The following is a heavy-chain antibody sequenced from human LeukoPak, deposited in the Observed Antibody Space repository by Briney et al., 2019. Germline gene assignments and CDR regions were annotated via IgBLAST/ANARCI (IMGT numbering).Heavy chain of an antibody. CDR1: GFTFSGSG. D-gene: IGHD2-15*01. Sequence: GGSLRLSCAASGFTFSGSGMSWVRQAPGKGLEWISRSSDSDGNTYYADSLKGRFTISRDNSKNTLYLQMNNLRAEDTAVYYCAKGGCRGTCMPLASRGQGALVTVSP. CDR3: AKGGCRGTCMPLAS. J-gene: IGHJ4*02. CDR2: SSDSDGNT. V-gene: IGHV3-23*01.